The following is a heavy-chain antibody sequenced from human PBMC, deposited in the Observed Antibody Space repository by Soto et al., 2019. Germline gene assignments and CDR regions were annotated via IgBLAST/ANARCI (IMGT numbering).Heavy chain of an antibody. CDR2: IWYDGSNK. V-gene: IGHV3-33*01. CDR1: GFTFSSYG. J-gene: IGHJ6*02. Sequence: QVQLVESGGGVVQPGRSLRLSCAASGFTFSSYGMHWVLQALGQGLEWVADIWYDGSNKCYADSVKGGFTISRDNSKNPLYLPMNRLRAEDTAVYYWERDLGVASNHDYYYGIEVWGQRTTVTVSS. CDR3: ERDLGVASNHDYYYGIEV. D-gene: IGHD5-12*01.